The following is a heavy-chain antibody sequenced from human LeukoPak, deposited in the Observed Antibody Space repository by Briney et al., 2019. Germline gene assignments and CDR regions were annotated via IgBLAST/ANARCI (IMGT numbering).Heavy chain of an antibody. Sequence: GRPLRLSCAFFGFTFNSNWMSGVRQAPGKGRKWVATMNQDGSDTYYVGAVKGRFTLSRDNAKNSLFLQMNSLIDDDTALYYCARGVGRLDNWGQGTLVTVFS. CDR1: GFTFNSNW. J-gene: IGHJ4*02. CDR2: MNQDGSDT. V-gene: IGHV3-7*04. CDR3: ARGVGRLDN.